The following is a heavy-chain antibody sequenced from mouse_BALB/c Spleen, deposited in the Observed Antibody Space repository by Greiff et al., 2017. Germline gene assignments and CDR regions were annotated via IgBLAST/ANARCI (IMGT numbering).Heavy chain of an antibody. V-gene: IGHV1-7*01. D-gene: IGHD2-3*01. CDR1: GYTFTSYW. CDR2: INPSTGYT. CDR3: SRDYDGYYDY. J-gene: IGHJ2*01. Sequence: VQLQQSGAELAKPGASVKMSCKASGYTFTSYWMHWVKQRPGQGLEWIGYINPSTGYTEYNQKFKDKATLTADKSSSTAYMQLSSLTSEDSAVYYCSRDYDGYYDYWGQGTTLTVSS.